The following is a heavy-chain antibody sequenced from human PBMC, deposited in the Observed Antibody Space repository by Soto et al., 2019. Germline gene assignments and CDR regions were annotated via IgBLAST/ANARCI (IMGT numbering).Heavy chain of an antibody. CDR3: AKLYDFWSGYDY. Sequence: VQLLESGGGLVQPGGSLRLSCAASGFTFSSYAMSWVRQAPGKGLEWVSAISGSGGSTYYADAVKGRFTISRDNSKNTLYLQMNSLRAEDTAVYYCAKLYDFWSGYDYWGQGTLVTVSS. V-gene: IGHV3-23*01. J-gene: IGHJ4*02. CDR2: ISGSGGST. D-gene: IGHD3-3*01. CDR1: GFTFSSYA.